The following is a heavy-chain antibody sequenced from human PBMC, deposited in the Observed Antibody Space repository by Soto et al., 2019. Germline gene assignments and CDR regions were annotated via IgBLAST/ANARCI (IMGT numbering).Heavy chain of an antibody. CDR2: TYYRSKWYN. CDR1: GDSVSSNSAA. V-gene: IGHV6-1*01. CDR3: ARVGRYGSGSYYYYYMDV. J-gene: IGHJ6*03. Sequence: SPTLSLPCAISGDSVSSNSAAWNWIRQSPSRGLEWLGRTYYRSKWYNDYAVSVKSRITINPDTSKNQFSLQLNSVTPEDTAVYYCARVGRYGSGSYYYYYMDVWGKGTTVTVSS. D-gene: IGHD3-10*01.